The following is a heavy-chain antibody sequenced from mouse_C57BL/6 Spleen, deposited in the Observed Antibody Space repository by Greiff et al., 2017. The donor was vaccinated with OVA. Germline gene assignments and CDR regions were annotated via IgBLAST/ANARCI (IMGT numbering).Heavy chain of an antibody. CDR3: ARPPYDYDWYFDV. V-gene: IGHV5-17*01. Sequence: EVQGVESGGGLVKPGGSLKLSCAASGFTFSDYGMHWVRQAPEKGLEWVAYISSGSSTIYYADTVKGRFTISRDNAKNTRFLQMTSLRSEDTAMYYWARPPYDYDWYFDVWGTGTTVTVSS. D-gene: IGHD2-4*01. CDR2: ISSGSSTI. CDR1: GFTFSDYG. J-gene: IGHJ1*03.